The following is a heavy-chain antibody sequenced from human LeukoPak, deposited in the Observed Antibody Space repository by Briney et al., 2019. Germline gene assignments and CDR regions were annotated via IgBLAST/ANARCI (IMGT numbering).Heavy chain of an antibody. CDR2: IYYSGST. J-gene: IGHJ6*03. Sequence: SETLSLTCTVPGGSISSSSYYWGWIRQPPGKGLEWIGSIYYSGSTYYNPSLKSRVTISVDTSKNQFSLKLSSVTAADTAVYYCAKIDIGGDSGSYPYYYYYMDVWGKGTTVTVSS. D-gene: IGHD1-26*01. CDR3: AKIDIGGDSGSYPYYYYYMDV. CDR1: GGSISSSSYY. V-gene: IGHV4-39*01.